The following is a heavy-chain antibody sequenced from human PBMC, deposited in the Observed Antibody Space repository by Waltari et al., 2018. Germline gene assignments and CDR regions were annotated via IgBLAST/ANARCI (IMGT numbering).Heavy chain of an antibody. Sequence: QVQLVQSGAEVRKPGSSVKVSCKASGGTFSTYAISWVRQAPGQGREWMGGKYSRRVQNRLTNTADTSTTSAYMELSSLISEYTAIYYCVAGNFSPDFWGQGTLVTVSS. V-gene: IGHV1-69*10. CDR3: VAGNFSPDF. CDR1: GGTFSTYA. J-gene: IGHJ4*02.